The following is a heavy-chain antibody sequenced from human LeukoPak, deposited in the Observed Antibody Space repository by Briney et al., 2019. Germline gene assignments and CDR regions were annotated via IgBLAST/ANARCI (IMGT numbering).Heavy chain of an antibody. Sequence: PSETLSLTCAVYGGSFSGYYWSWIRQPPGKGLEWIGYIYYSGSTYYNPSLKSRVTISVDTSKNQFSLKLSSVTAADTAVYYCARDLRVAIYDTPKYYFDYWGQGTLVTVSS. D-gene: IGHD3-3*01. V-gene: IGHV4-30-4*01. CDR3: ARDLRVAIYDTPKYYFDY. CDR2: IYYSGST. CDR1: GGSFSGYY. J-gene: IGHJ4*02.